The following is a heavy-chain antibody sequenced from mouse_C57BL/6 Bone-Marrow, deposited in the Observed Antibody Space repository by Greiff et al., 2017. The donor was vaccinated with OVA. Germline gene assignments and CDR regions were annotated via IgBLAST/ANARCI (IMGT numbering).Heavy chain of an antibody. J-gene: IGHJ4*01. Sequence: VKLQQPGAELVKPGASVKLSCKASGYTFISYWMQWVKQRPGQGLEWIGEIDPSDSYTNYNQKFKGKATLTVDTSSSTAYMQLSSLTSEDSAVYYCARRDYDAMDYWGQGTSVTVSS. CDR1: GYTFISYW. V-gene: IGHV1-50*01. CDR3: ARRDYDAMDY. CDR2: IDPSDSYT.